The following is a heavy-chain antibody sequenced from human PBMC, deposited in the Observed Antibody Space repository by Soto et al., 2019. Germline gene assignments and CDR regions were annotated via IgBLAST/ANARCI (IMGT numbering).Heavy chain of an antibody. D-gene: IGHD6-25*01. V-gene: IGHV4-31*03. CDR3: ARGPGAIAAGVNWFDP. Sequence: SETLSLTCTVSGGSISSGGYYWSWIRQHPGKGLEWIGYIYYSGSTYYNPSLKIRVTISVDTSKNQFSLKLSSVTAADTAVYYCARGPGAIAAGVNWFDPWGQGTLVTVSS. CDR1: GGSISSGGYY. J-gene: IGHJ5*02. CDR2: IYYSGST.